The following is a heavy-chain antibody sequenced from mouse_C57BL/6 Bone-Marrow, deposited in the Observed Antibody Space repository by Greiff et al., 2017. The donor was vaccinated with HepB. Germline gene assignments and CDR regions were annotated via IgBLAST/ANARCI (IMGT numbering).Heavy chain of an antibody. CDR1: GYSITSGYD. J-gene: IGHJ2*01. Sequence: EVQVVESGPGMVKPSQSLSLTCTVTGYSITSGYDWHWIRHFPGNKLEWMGYISYSGSTNYNPSLKSRISITHDTSKNHFFLKLNSVTTEDTATYYCARATYSKGGYFDYWGQGTTLTVSS. V-gene: IGHV3-1*01. CDR3: ARATYSKGGYFDY. D-gene: IGHD2-5*01. CDR2: ISYSGST.